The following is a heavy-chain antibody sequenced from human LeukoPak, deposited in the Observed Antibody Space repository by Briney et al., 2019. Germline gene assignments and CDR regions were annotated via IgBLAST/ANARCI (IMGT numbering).Heavy chain of an antibody. D-gene: IGHD2-15*01. Sequence: SVKVSCKASGDSFSTYAINWVRLAPGQGLEWMGGIIPILGIANYAQKFQGRVTITADKSTSTAYMELSSLRSEDTAVYYCASSFGVVAAPNDYWGQGTLVTVSS. CDR1: GDSFSTYA. CDR2: IIPILGIA. CDR3: ASSFGVVAAPNDY. J-gene: IGHJ4*02. V-gene: IGHV1-69*10.